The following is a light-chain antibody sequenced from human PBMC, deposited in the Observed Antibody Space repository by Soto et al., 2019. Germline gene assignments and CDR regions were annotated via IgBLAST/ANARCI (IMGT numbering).Light chain of an antibody. J-gene: IGKJ4*01. CDR2: KAS. CDR1: QSISSW. V-gene: IGKV1-5*03. Sequence: DIQMTQSPSTLSASVGDRVTITCRASQSISSWLAWYQQKPGKAPKLLIYKASSLESGVPSRFSGSGSGTEFTLTISSLQPEDFATYDCQQYNSYPTFGGGTKVEIK. CDR3: QQYNSYPT.